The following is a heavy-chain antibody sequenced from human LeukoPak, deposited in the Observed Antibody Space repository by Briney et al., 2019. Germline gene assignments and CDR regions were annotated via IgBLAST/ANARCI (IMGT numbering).Heavy chain of an antibody. J-gene: IGHJ6*02. CDR3: ARGYSSGPTSKYYYYYYGMDV. CDR2: INPNSGGT. D-gene: IGHD6-19*01. CDR1: GYTFTGYY. V-gene: IGHV1-2*02. Sequence: ASVKVSCKASGYTFTGYYMHWVRQAPGQGLEWMGWINPNSGGTNYAQKFQGRVTMTRDTSISTAYMELSRLRSDDTAVYYCARGYSSGPTSKYYYYYYGMDVWSQGTTVTVSS.